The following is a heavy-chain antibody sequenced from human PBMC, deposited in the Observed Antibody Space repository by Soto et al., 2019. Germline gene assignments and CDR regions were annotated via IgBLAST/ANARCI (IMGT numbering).Heavy chain of an antibody. CDR2: ISSNSAYI. D-gene: IGHD6-25*01. CDR1: GFTFRSFT. J-gene: IGHJ5*02. V-gene: IGHV3-21*01. Sequence: GGSLRLSCAAPGFTFRSFTMNWVRQAPGKGLEWVSTISSNSAYIYYTDALRGRFTISRDNAKNSLHLQMNSLRAEDTAVYYCTRDASRDSGARGWFDPWGPGTLVTVS. CDR3: TRDASRDSGARGWFDP.